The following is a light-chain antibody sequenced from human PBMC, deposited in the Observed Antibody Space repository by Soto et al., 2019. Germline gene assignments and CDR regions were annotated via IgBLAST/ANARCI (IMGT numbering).Light chain of an antibody. Sequence: HSALTQPASVSGSPGQSITISCTGTGSDVGGYNYVSWYQQHPGKAPKVMIYDVSNRPSGVSNRFSGSKSGNTATLTISGLQAEDEADYYCSSYTSAGTPLVFGGGTKLTVL. CDR2: DVS. CDR1: GSDVGGYNY. V-gene: IGLV2-14*01. J-gene: IGLJ2*01. CDR3: SSYTSAGTPLV.